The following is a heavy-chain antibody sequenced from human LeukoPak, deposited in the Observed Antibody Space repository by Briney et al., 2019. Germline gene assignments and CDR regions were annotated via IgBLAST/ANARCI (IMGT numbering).Heavy chain of an antibody. CDR1: GYPFYTYG. CDR2: ISVYNGNT. D-gene: IGHD3-10*01. Sequence: GASVKVSCKASGYPFYTYGISWVRQAPGQGLEWMGWISVYNGNTNYAQKLQGRLTLTTDTSTSSAYMELRSLRSDDTAMYYRARDRSGPFDSWGQGTLVTVSS. V-gene: IGHV1-18*01. CDR3: ARDRSGPFDS. J-gene: IGHJ4*02.